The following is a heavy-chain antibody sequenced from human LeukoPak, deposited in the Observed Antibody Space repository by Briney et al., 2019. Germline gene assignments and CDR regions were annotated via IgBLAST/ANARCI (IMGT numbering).Heavy chain of an antibody. V-gene: IGHV1-46*01. CDR3: ARAVGASEGVDY. Sequence: ASVKVSCKASGYTFTSYYMHWVRQAPGQGLEWMGIINPSGGRTSYAQKFQGRVTMTRGMSTSTVYMELSSLRSDDTAVYYCARAVGASEGVDYWGQGTLVTVSS. CDR1: GYTFTSYY. CDR2: INPSGGRT. D-gene: IGHD1-26*01. J-gene: IGHJ4*02.